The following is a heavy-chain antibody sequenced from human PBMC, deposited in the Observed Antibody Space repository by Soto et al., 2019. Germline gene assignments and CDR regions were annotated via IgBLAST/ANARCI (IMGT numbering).Heavy chain of an antibody. CDR2: ISGSGGST. CDR1: GFTFSSYA. D-gene: IGHD2-15*01. Sequence: PGGSLRLSCAASGFTFSSYAMSWVRQAPGKGLEWVSAISGSGGSTYYADSVKGRFRISRDNSKNTLYLQMNSLRAKETAVFYCANHAVVLAPRGLGPTATYAFDICGQGTMVPVSS. CDR3: ANHAVVLAPRGLGPTATYAFDI. J-gene: IGHJ3*02. V-gene: IGHV3-23*01.